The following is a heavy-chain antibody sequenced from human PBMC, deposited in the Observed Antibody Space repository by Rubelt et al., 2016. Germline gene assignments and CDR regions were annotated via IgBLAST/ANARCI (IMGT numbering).Heavy chain of an antibody. J-gene: IGHJ4*02. Sequence: GFTFSSYAMHWVRQAPGKGLEWVAVISYDGSNKYYADSVKGRFTISRDNSKNTLYLQMNSLRAEDTAVYYCATRTDSSSWYYELDYWGQGTLVTVSS. CDR1: GFTFSSYA. V-gene: IGHV3-30*03. D-gene: IGHD6-13*01. CDR2: ISYDGSNK. CDR3: ATRTDSSSWYYELDY.